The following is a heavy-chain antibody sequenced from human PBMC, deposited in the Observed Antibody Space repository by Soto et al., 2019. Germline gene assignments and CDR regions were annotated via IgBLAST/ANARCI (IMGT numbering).Heavy chain of an antibody. Sequence: PGGSLRLSCAASGFTFSSYGMHWVRQAPGKGLEWVAVISYDGSNKYYADSVKGRFTISRENSKNTLYLQMNSLRAEDTAVYYCAKTWGPFDHWGQGTLVTVSS. CDR3: AKTWGPFDH. D-gene: IGHD7-27*01. CDR1: GFTFSSYG. J-gene: IGHJ4*02. CDR2: ISYDGSNK. V-gene: IGHV3-30*18.